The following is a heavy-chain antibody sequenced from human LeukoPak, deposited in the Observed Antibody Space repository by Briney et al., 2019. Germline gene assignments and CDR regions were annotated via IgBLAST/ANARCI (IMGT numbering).Heavy chain of an antibody. V-gene: IGHV1-2*02. CDR2: INPNSGGT. D-gene: IGHD3-3*01. Sequence: GASVKVSCKASGYTFTGYYMHWVRQAPGQGLEWMGWINPNSGGTNYAQKFQGRVTMTRDTSISTAYIELSRLRSDDTAVYYCARAPHGSGYFLSWDYYYGMDVWGQGTTVTVSS. J-gene: IGHJ6*02. CDR1: GYTFTGYY. CDR3: ARAPHGSGYFLSWDYYYGMDV.